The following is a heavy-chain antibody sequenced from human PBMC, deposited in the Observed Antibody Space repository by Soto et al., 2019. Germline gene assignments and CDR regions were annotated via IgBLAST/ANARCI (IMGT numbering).Heavy chain of an antibody. CDR3: ARDGNYYGSGIHYFDY. V-gene: IGHV4-59*01. D-gene: IGHD3-10*01. CDR2: IYYSGST. J-gene: IGHJ4*02. CDR1: GGSISSYY. Sequence: SETLSLTCAVSGGSISSYYLSWIRQPPGKGLEWIGYIYYSGSTNYNPSLKSRVTISLDTSKNQFSLKLSSVTAADTAVYYCARDGNYYGSGIHYFDYWGQGTLVTVSS.